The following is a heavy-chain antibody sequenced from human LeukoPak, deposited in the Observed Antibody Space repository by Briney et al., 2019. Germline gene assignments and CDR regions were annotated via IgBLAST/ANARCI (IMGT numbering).Heavy chain of an antibody. J-gene: IGHJ6*03. V-gene: IGHV1-18*01. CDR3: ARDGVLRYLDHHPKPYYYYMDV. CDR1: GYTFTSYG. D-gene: IGHD3-9*01. CDR2: ISAYNGNT. Sequence: ASVKVSCKASGYTFTSYGISWVRQAPGQGLEWMGWISAYNGNTNYAQKLQGRVTMTTDTSTSTAYMELSSLRSEDTAVYYCARDGVLRYLDHHPKPYYYYMDVWGKGTTVTISS.